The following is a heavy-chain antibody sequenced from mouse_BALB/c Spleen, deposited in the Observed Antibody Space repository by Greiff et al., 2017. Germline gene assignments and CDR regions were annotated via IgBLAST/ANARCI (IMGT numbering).Heavy chain of an antibody. CDR1: GFNIKDTY. V-gene: IGHV14-3*02. J-gene: IGHJ4*01. CDR3: ARGGYYGSSYYAMDY. D-gene: IGHD1-1*01. Sequence: EVQLVESGAELVKPGASVKLSCTASGFNIKDTYMHWVKQRPEQGLEWIGRIDPANGNTKYDPKFQGKATITADTSSNTAYLQLSSLTSEDTAVYYCARGGYYGSSYYAMDYWGQGTSVTVSS. CDR2: IDPANGNT.